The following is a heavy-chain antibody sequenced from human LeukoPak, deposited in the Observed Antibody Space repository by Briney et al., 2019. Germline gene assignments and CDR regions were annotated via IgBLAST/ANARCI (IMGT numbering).Heavy chain of an antibody. CDR1: GFTFSSYA. CDR3: ARVGAPENDAFDI. D-gene: IGHD1-26*01. CDR2: ISYDGSNK. V-gene: IGHV3-30-3*01. Sequence: LSGGSLRLSCAASGFTFSSYAMHWVRQAPGKGLEWVAVISYDGSNKYYADSVKGRFTISRDNSKNTLYLQMNSLRAEDTAVYYCARVGAPENDAFDIWGQGTMVTVSS. J-gene: IGHJ3*02.